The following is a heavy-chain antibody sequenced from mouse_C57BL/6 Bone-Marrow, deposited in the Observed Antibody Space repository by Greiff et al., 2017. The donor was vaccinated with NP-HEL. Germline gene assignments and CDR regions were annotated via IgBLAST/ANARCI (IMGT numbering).Heavy chain of an antibody. D-gene: IGHD2-4*01. Sequence: QVQLKESGAELVKPGASVKISCKASGYAFSSYWMNWVKQRPGKGLEWIGQIYPGDGDTNYNGKFKGKATLTADKSSSTAYMQLSSLTSEDSAVYFCAREDPMITRRVYYFDYWGQGTTLTVSS. V-gene: IGHV1-80*01. CDR3: AREDPMITRRVYYFDY. J-gene: IGHJ2*01. CDR1: GYAFSSYW. CDR2: IYPGDGDT.